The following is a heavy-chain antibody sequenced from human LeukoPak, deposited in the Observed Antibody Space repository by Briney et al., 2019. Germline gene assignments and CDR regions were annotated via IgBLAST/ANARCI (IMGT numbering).Heavy chain of an antibody. V-gene: IGHV4-4*02. Sequence: PSGTLSLTCAVSGGSISSNNWWSGVRPPPGKGLEWIGEMYHSGTINYNPSLKSRVTISIDKSTNHLSMRLTPVTAADTAVYYCARDIGSSTPSGFWGKGTMVTVSS. D-gene: IGHD1-26*01. CDR3: ARDIGSSTPSGF. J-gene: IGHJ6*04. CDR1: GGSISSNNW. CDR2: MYHSGTI.